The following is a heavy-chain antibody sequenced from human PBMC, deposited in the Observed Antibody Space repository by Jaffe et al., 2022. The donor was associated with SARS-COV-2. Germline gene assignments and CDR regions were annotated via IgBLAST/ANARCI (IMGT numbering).Heavy chain of an antibody. V-gene: IGHV1-69*01. Sequence: QVQLVQSGAEVKKPGSSVKVSCKASGGTFSSYAISWVRQAPGQGLEWMGGIIPIFGTANYAQKFQGRVTITADESTSTAYMELSSLRSEDTAVYYCARVNAAAGTLGGYGMDVWGQGTTVTVSS. CDR1: GGTFSSYA. D-gene: IGHD6-13*01. CDR3: ARVNAAAGTLGGYGMDV. CDR2: IIPIFGTA. J-gene: IGHJ6*02.